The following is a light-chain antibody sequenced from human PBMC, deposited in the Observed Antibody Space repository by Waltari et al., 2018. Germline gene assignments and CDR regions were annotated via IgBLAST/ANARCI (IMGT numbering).Light chain of an antibody. CDR2: GAS. J-gene: IGKJ4*01. Sequence: EIVLTQSPGAMSLSPGERATLSCRATQSVTNNYLAWYQHKPGQAPRLLIFGASNRATGIPDRFSGSGSGTDFTLTIYGLEPEDSAIYYCQQYDSTPLTFGGGTTVEIK. CDR3: QQYDSTPLT. CDR1: QSVTNNY. V-gene: IGKV3-20*01.